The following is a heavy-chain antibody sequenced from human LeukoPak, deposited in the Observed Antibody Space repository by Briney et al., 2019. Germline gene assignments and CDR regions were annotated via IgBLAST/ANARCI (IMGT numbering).Heavy chain of an antibody. Sequence: GGSLRLSCAASGFTFSSYSMNWVRQAPGKGLEWVSSISSSSSYIYYADSVKGRFTISRENAKNSLYLQINSLRAEDTAVYYCARVLGYGMDVWGQGTTVTVSS. J-gene: IGHJ6*02. CDR1: GFTFSSYS. CDR3: ARVLGYGMDV. D-gene: IGHD2/OR15-2a*01. V-gene: IGHV3-21*01. CDR2: ISSSSSYI.